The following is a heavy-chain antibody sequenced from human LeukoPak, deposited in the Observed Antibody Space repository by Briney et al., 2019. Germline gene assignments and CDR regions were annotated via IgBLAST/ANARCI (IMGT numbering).Heavy chain of an antibody. V-gene: IGHV4-38-2*02. D-gene: IGHD4-17*01. CDR3: ARYGPDAFDI. CDR1: GYSISSGYY. J-gene: IGHJ3*02. Sequence: SETLSLTCTVSGYSISSGYYWGWIRQPPGKGLEWIGSIYHSGSTYYNPSLKSRVTISVDTSKNQFSLKLSSVTAADTAVYYCARYGPDAFDIWGQGTMVTVSS. CDR2: IYHSGST.